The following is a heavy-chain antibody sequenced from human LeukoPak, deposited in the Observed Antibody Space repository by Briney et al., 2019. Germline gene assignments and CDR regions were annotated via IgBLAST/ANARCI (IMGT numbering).Heavy chain of an antibody. CDR1: GYTFTSYG. J-gene: IGHJ4*02. D-gene: IGHD4-17*01. CDR2: ISAYNGNT. CDR3: ARFDYGPWGFDY. V-gene: IGHV1-18*01. Sequence: ASVTVSCKASGYTFTSYGISWVRQAPGRGLEWMGWISAYNGNTNYAQKLQGRVTMTTDTSTSTAYMELRSLRSDDTAVYYCARFDYGPWGFDYWGQGTLVTVSS.